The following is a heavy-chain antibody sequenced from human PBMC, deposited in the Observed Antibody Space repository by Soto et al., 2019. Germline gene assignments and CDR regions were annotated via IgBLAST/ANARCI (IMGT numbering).Heavy chain of an antibody. CDR1: GSSLTTSGVG. CDR2: IYWDDDK. Sequence: QITLNESGPTVVRPTETLTLTCRFSGSSLTTSGVGVGWIRQSPGKAQEWLALIYWDDDKRYSASLKSRLTITKDTSKNQVVLTVSDLDPTDTATYYCAHRVLRTVFGLVTTTAIYFDFWGQGTPVAVSS. CDR3: AHRVLRTVFGLVTTTAIYFDF. D-gene: IGHD3-3*01. V-gene: IGHV2-5*02. J-gene: IGHJ4*02.